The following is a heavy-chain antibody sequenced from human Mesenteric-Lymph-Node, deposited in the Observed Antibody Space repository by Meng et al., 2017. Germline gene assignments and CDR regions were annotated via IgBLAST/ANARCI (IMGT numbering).Heavy chain of an antibody. CDR1: GFTFSSYW. CDR2: ISSDGTTT. Sequence: GESLKISCAASGFTFSSYWMHWVRQVPGKGLVWVSRISSDGTTTTYAESVKGRFTISRDNAKNSLYLQMNSLRAEDTAVYYCARDPAAYCGGDCPRDAFDIWGQGTMVTVSS. J-gene: IGHJ3*02. V-gene: IGHV3-74*01. CDR3: ARDPAAYCGGDCPRDAFDI. D-gene: IGHD2-21*02.